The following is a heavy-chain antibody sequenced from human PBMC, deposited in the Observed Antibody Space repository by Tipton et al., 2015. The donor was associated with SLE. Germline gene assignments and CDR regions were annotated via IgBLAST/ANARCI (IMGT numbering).Heavy chain of an antibody. J-gene: IGHJ5*02. CDR1: GYSISSGYY. CDR3: AGEALSTTGTTEGWFDP. D-gene: IGHD1-1*01. Sequence: LRLSCAVSGYSISSGYYWGWIRQPPGKGLEWIGYIYYSGSTNYNPSLKSRVTISVDTSKNQFSLKLSSVTAADTAVYYCAGEALSTTGTTEGWFDPWGQGTLVTVSS. V-gene: IGHV4-61*01. CDR2: IYYSGST.